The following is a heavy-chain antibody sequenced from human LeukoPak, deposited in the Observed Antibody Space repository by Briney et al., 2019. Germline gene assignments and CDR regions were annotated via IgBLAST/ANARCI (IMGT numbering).Heavy chain of an antibody. Sequence: GASVKVSCKASGYTFTSYGISWVRQAPGQGLEWMGWMNPNSGNTGYAQKFQGRVTITRNTSISTAYMELSSLRSEDTAVYYCARGYWRRGFIAAAGRTFDYWGQGTLVTVSS. V-gene: IGHV1-8*03. CDR3: ARGYWRRGFIAAAGRTFDY. CDR1: GYTFTSYG. J-gene: IGHJ4*02. D-gene: IGHD6-13*01. CDR2: MNPNSGNT.